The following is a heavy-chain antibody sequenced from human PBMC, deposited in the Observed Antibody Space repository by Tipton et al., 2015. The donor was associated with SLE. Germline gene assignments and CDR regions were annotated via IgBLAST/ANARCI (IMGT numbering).Heavy chain of an antibody. J-gene: IGHJ3*02. D-gene: IGHD3-10*01. CDR2: IYYSGST. CDR1: GGSISSYY. Sequence: TLSLTCTVSGGSISSYYWSWIRQPPGKGLEWIGYIYYSGSTNYNPSLKSRVTISVDTSKNQFSLKLSSVTPEDTAVYYCARDITMVRGVHDAFDIWGQGTMVTVSS. V-gene: IGHV4-59*12. CDR3: ARDITMVRGVHDAFDI.